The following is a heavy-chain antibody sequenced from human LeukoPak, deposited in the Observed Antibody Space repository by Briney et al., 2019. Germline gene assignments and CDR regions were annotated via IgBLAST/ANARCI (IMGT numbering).Heavy chain of an antibody. CDR1: GFTFSSYA. CDR3: ARDAGAAAGHYFDY. Sequence: GGSLRLSCAASGFTFSSYAMHWVRQAPGKGLEWVAVISYDGSNKYYADSVKGRFTISRDNSKNTLYLQMNSLRAEDTAVYNCARDAGAAAGHYFDYWGQGTLVTVSS. CDR2: ISYDGSNK. V-gene: IGHV3-30-3*01. J-gene: IGHJ4*02. D-gene: IGHD6-13*01.